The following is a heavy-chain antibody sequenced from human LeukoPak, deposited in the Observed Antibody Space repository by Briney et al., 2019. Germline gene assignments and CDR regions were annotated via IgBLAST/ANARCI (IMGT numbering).Heavy chain of an antibody. V-gene: IGHV4-39*07. CDR1: GGSISSSSYY. CDR3: ARVVATNYFDY. CDR2: IYYSGST. J-gene: IGHJ4*02. D-gene: IGHD2-15*01. Sequence: SETLSLTCTVSGGSISSSSYYWGWIRQPPGKGLEWIGSIYYSGSTYYNPSLKSRVTISVDTSKNQFSLKLSSVTAADTAVYYCARVVATNYFDYWGQGTLVTVSS.